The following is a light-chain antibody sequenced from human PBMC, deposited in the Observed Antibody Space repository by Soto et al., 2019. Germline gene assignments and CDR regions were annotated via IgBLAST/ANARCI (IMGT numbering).Light chain of an antibody. V-gene: IGKV1-39*01. CDR2: AAS. J-gene: IGKJ1*01. CDR3: QQSYSTPRT. Sequence: DIQMTQSPSSLSAPVGDRVTSTCRASQSISSYLNWYQQKPGKAPKLLIYAASSLQSGVPSRFSGSGSGTDFTLTISSLQPEDFATYYCQQSYSTPRTFGQGTKVDIK. CDR1: QSISSY.